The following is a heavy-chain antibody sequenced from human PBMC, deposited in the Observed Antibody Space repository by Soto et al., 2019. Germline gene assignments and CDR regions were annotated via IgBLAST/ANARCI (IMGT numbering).Heavy chain of an antibody. V-gene: IGHV4-38-2*01. CDR3: ARVPGYSYAAYNDY. CDR1: GYSISSGYY. D-gene: IGHD5-18*01. J-gene: IGHJ4*02. CDR2: IYHSGST. Sequence: SETLSVTCGVSGYSISSGYYWGWIRQPPGKGLEWIGSIYHSGSTYYNPSLKSRVTISVDTSKNQFSMKRSSVTAADTAVYYCARVPGYSYAAYNDYWGQGTLVTVSS.